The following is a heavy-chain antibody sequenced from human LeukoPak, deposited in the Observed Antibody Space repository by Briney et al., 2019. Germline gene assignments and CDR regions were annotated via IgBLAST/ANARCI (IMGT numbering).Heavy chain of an antibody. CDR1: GFTFSSYA. CDR2: ISGSGGST. CDR3: AKGARVGYCSSTSCLPFDY. Sequence: GGSLRLSCAASGFTFSSYAMSWARQAPGKGLEWVSAISGSGGSTYYADSVKGRFTISRDNSKNTLYLQMNSLRAEDTAVYYCAKGARVGYCSSTSCLPFDYWGQGTLVTVSS. D-gene: IGHD2-2*01. V-gene: IGHV3-23*01. J-gene: IGHJ4*02.